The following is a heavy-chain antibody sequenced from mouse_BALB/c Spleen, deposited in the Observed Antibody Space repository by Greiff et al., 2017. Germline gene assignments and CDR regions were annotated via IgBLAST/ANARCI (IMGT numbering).Heavy chain of an antibody. CDR1: GYAFTNYL. V-gene: IGHV1-54*01. Sequence: VQLQESGAELVRPGTSVKASCKASGYAFTNYLIEWVKQRPGQGLEWIGVINPGSGGTNYNEKFKGKATLTADKSSSTAYMQLSSLTSDDSAVYFCARGEVRRGRAYWGQGTLVTVSA. CDR3: ARGEVRRGRAY. CDR2: INPGSGGT. J-gene: IGHJ3*01. D-gene: IGHD2-14*01.